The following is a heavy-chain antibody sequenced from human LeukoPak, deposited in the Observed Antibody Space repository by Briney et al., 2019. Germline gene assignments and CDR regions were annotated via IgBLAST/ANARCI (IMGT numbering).Heavy chain of an antibody. Sequence: PSETLSLTCAVSGGSISSGGYSWSWIRQPPGKGLEWIGYTYHSGSTYYNPSLKSRVTISVDTSKNQFSLKLTSVTAADTAVYYCAREGGFYRPLDYSGQGTLVTVSS. CDR3: AREGGFYRPLDY. J-gene: IGHJ4*02. CDR2: TYHSGST. V-gene: IGHV4-30-2*01. D-gene: IGHD6-25*01. CDR1: GGSISSGGYS.